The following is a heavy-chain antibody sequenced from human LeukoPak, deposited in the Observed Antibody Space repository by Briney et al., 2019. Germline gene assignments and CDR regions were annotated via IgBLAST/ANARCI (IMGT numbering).Heavy chain of an antibody. Sequence: ASVKVPCKASGGTFSSYAISWVRQAPGQGLEWMGGIIPIFGTANYAQKFQGRVTITTDESTSTAYMELSSLRSEDTAVYYCARLNPEYSSSSTPNWFDPWGQGTLVTVSS. CDR1: GGTFSSYA. J-gene: IGHJ5*02. CDR3: ARLNPEYSSSSTPNWFDP. CDR2: IIPIFGTA. D-gene: IGHD6-6*01. V-gene: IGHV1-69*05.